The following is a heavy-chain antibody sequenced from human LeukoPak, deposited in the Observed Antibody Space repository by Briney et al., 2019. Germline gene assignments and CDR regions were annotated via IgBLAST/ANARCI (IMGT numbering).Heavy chain of an antibody. Sequence: SETLSLTCAVYGGSFSGYYWSWIRQPPGKGLEWIGSIYYSGSTYYNPSLKSRVTISVDTSKNQFSLKLSSVTAADTAVYYCAREGYSGTASDAFDIWGQGTMVTVSS. CDR3: AREGYSGTASDAFDI. CDR1: GGSFSGYY. CDR2: IYYSGST. J-gene: IGHJ3*02. V-gene: IGHV4-34*01. D-gene: IGHD1-26*01.